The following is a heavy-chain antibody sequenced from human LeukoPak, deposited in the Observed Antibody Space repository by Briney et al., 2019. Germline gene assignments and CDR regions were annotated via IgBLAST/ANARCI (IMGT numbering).Heavy chain of an antibody. CDR2: IYYRGGT. Sequence: PSETLSLTCTVSGGSISGYYWSWIRQPPGKGLEWIGFIYYRGGTSYNPSLDSRLFISVDTSKSQFSLKLTSVTAADTAVYYCARDYFGLGGIDSWGQGALVTVSS. CDR3: ARDYFGLGGIDS. CDR1: GGSISGYY. V-gene: IGHV4-30-4*08. J-gene: IGHJ4*02. D-gene: IGHD3-10*01.